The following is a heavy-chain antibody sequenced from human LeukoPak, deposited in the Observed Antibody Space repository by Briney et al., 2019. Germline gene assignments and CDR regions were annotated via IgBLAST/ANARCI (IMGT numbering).Heavy chain of an antibody. CDR3: ARANKDYDILTGYYQLSYYFDY. Sequence: GGSLRLSCAASGFTFSSYEMNWVRQAPGKGLEWVSYISSSGSTIYYADSVKGRFTISRDNAKNSLYLQMNSLRAEDTAVYYCARANKDYDILTGYYQLSYYFDYWGQGTLVTVSP. CDR1: GFTFSSYE. V-gene: IGHV3-48*03. D-gene: IGHD3-9*01. J-gene: IGHJ4*02. CDR2: ISSSGSTI.